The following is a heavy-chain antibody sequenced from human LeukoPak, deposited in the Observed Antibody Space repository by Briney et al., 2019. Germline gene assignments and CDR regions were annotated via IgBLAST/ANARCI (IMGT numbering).Heavy chain of an antibody. Sequence: ASVKVSCKASGYTFTSYGISWVRQAPGQGLEWMGWISAYNGNTNYAQKLQGRVTMTTDTSTSTAYMELRSLRSDDTAVYYCARFTMVRGVIIEPFDYWGQGTLVTVSS. CDR2: ISAYNGNT. V-gene: IGHV1-18*01. CDR1: GYTFTSYG. J-gene: IGHJ4*02. D-gene: IGHD3-10*01. CDR3: ARFTMVRGVIIEPFDY.